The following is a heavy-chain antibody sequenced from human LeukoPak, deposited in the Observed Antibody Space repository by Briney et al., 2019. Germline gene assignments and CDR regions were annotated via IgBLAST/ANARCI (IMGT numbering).Heavy chain of an antibody. D-gene: IGHD5-12*01. J-gene: IGHJ6*02. Sequence: PSETLSLTCTVSGGSISSGGYYWSWIRQHPGKGLEWIGYIYYSGSTYYNPSLKSRVTISVDTSKNQFSLKLSSVTAADTAVYHCARSGYSGYEAYYGMDVWGQGTTVTVSS. CDR2: IYYSGST. CDR1: GGSISSGGYY. V-gene: IGHV4-31*03. CDR3: ARSGYSGYEAYYGMDV.